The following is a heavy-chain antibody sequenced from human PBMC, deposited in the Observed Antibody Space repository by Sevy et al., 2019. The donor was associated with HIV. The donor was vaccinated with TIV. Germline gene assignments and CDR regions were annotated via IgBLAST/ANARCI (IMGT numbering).Heavy chain of an antibody. J-gene: IGHJ4*02. D-gene: IGHD2-15*01. Sequence: GGSLRLSCAASGFSFSYYPLHWVRQAPGKGLEWVALISYDGVNQYYAASVKGRFTVSRVNSKNTLYMEMNNLRPEDTAVYYCARVVGRGEYLIHAYLDYWGQGTLVTVSS. V-gene: IGHV3-30*01. CDR2: ISYDGVNQ. CDR1: GFSFSYYP. CDR3: ARVVGRGEYLIHAYLDY.